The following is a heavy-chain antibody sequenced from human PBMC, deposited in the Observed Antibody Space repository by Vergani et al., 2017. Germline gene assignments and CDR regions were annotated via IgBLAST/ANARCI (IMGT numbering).Heavy chain of an antibody. CDR1: GFTFSSYA. CDR2: ISGSGGST. Sequence: EVQLLESGGGLVQPGRSLRLSCAASGFTFSSYAMSWVRQAPGKGLEWVSAISGSGGSTYYADSVKGRFTISRDNSKNTLYLQMNSLRAEDTAVYYCAKGVYVAVAGRPYYYYYGMDVWGQGTTVTVSS. CDR3: AKGVYVAVAGRPYYYYYGMDV. D-gene: IGHD6-19*01. V-gene: IGHV3-23*01. J-gene: IGHJ6*02.